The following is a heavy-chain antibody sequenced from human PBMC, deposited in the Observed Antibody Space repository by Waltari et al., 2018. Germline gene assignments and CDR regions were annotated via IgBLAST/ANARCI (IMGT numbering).Heavy chain of an antibody. V-gene: IGHV3-33*01. CDR1: GFTFSSYG. D-gene: IGHD6-13*01. CDR2: IWYDGRNK. Sequence: QVQLVESGGGVVQPGRSLRLSCAASGFTFSSYGMHWVRQAPGKGLEGVAVIWYDGRNKYYADSVKGRFTISRDNSKNTLYLQMNSLRAEDTAVYYCASLRQQQLGYYFDYWGQGTLVTVSS. CDR3: ASLRQQQLGYYFDY. J-gene: IGHJ4*02.